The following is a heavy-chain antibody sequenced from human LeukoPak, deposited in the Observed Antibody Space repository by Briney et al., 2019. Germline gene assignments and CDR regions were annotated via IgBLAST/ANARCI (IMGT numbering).Heavy chain of an antibody. Sequence: GGSLRLSCAASGFTLDDYAMHWVRQAPGKGLEWVSGISETGGTIVYADSVKGRFTISRDNAKNSLYLQMNSLRAEDTALYYCAKRPRSGWYFDYWGQGTLVTVSS. J-gene: IGHJ4*02. CDR3: AKRPRSGWYFDY. CDR1: GFTLDDYA. V-gene: IGHV3-9*01. D-gene: IGHD6-19*01. CDR2: ISETGGTI.